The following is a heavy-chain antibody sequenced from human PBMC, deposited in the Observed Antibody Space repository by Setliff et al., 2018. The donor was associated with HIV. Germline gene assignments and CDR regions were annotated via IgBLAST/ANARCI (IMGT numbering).Heavy chain of an antibody. CDR2: INHNGGT. V-gene: IGHV4-34*01. CDR1: GGSFTSYY. D-gene: IGHD3-22*01. CDR3: AAWYYYDSAGSYFFDY. Sequence: PSETLSLTCAVYGGSFTSYYWTWIRQAPGKDLEWIGEINHNGGTNYNPSLKSRVTISRDTQKQFSLKLQSVTAADTAVYYCAAWYYYDSAGSYFFDYWGQGTLVTVSS. J-gene: IGHJ4*02.